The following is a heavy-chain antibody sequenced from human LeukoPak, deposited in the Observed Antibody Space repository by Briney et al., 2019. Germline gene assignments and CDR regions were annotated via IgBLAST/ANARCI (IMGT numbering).Heavy chain of an antibody. Sequence: SETLSLTCAVYGGSLSSYSWSWIRQPQGKGLEWIGEINHSGSTNYNPSLKRRVTISVDTTKNQFSLKLSSVTAADTAVYYCARAVSVGVPAAILDYWGQGTLVTVSS. CDR3: ARAVSVGVPAAILDY. J-gene: IGHJ4*02. CDR2: INHSGST. CDR1: GGSLSSYS. D-gene: IGHD2-2*02. V-gene: IGHV4-34*01.